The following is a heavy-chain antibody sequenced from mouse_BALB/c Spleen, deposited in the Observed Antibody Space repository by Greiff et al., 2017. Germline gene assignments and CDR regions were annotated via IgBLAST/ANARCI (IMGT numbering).Heavy chain of an antibody. CDR1: GYSFTSYW. J-gene: IGHJ2*01. CDR3: TRAWTTAYYFDY. CDR2: IYPGNSDT. D-gene: IGHD1-2*01. V-gene: IGHV1-5*01. Sequence: EVQRVESGTVLARPGASVKMSCKASGYSFTSYWMHWVKQRPGQGLEWIGAIYPGNSDTSYNQKFKGKAKLTAVTSASTAYMELSSLTNEDSAVYYCTRAWTTAYYFDYWGQGTTLTVSS.